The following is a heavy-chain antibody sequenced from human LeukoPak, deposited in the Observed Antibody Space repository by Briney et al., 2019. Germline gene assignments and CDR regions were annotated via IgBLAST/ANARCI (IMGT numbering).Heavy chain of an antibody. CDR3: ARDRGYSYGPDY. CDR2: IYHSGST. J-gene: IGHJ4*02. CDR1: GVSISSYY. Sequence: SETLSLTCTVSGVSISSYYWSWIRQPPGKGLEWIGYIYHSGSTYYNPSLKSRVTISVDRSKNQFSLKLSSVTAADTAVYYCARDRGYSYGPDYWGQGTLVTVSS. V-gene: IGHV4-59*12. D-gene: IGHD5-18*01.